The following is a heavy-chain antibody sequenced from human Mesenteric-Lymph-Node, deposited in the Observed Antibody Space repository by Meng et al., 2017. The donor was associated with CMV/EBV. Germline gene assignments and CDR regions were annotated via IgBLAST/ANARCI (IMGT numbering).Heavy chain of an antibody. V-gene: IGHV1-69*05. Sequence: CKASGGTFSSYAINWVRQAPGQGLEWMGGIIPIFGTANYAQKFQGRVTITTDESTSTAYMELSSLRSEDTAVYYRAREGVHSSGRLTNWGQGTLVTVSS. CDR2: IIPIFGTA. J-gene: IGHJ4*02. D-gene: IGHD6-19*01. CDR3: AREGVHSSGRLTN. CDR1: GGTFSSYA.